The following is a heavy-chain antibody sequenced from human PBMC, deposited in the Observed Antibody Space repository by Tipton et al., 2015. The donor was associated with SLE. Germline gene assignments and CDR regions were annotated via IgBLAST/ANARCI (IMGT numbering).Heavy chain of an antibody. Sequence: QLVQSGGGVVQPGRSLRLSCAASGFTFSSYAMHWVRQAPGKGLEWVAVMWYDGSNKYYGDSVKGRFTISRDNSKNTLYLQMNSLRVEDTAVYYCVKDSGDYCIGDKCHSTSFDLWGQGTMVTVSS. CDR2: MWYDGSNK. CDR1: GFTFSSYA. D-gene: IGHD2-15*01. J-gene: IGHJ3*01. CDR3: VKDSGDYCIGDKCHSTSFDL. V-gene: IGHV3-33*06.